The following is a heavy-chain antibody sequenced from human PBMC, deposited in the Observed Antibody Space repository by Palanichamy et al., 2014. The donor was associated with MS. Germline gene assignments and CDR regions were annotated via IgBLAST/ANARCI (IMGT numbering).Heavy chain of an antibody. CDR3: ARGYSSTWYDAIDY. CDR2: IYYSGST. V-gene: IGHV4-39*01. J-gene: IGHJ4*02. CDR1: GGSISSSSYY. D-gene: IGHD6-13*01. Sequence: QLQLQESGPGLVKPSETLSLTCTVSGGSISSSSYYWGWTRQPPGKGLEWIGSIYYSGSTYYNPSLKSRVTISVDTSKNQFSLNLNSVTAADTAVYYCARGYSSTWYDAIDYWGQGTLVTVSS.